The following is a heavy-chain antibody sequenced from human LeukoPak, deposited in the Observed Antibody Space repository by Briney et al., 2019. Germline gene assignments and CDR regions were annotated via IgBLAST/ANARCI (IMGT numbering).Heavy chain of an antibody. D-gene: IGHD3-3*01. CDR2: IIPIFGTA. Sequence: SVKVSCKASGGTFSSYAISWVRQAPGQGLEWMGGIIPIFGTANYAQKFQGRVTITADESTSTAYMELSSLRSEDTAVYYCARVVGALESASGYFDYRGQGTLVTVSS. CDR1: GGTFSSYA. J-gene: IGHJ4*02. CDR3: ARVVGALESASGYFDY. V-gene: IGHV1-69*13.